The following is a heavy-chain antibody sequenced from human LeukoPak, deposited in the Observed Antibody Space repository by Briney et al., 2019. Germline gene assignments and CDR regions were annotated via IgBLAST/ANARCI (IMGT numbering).Heavy chain of an antibody. D-gene: IGHD2-8*02. CDR2: VSGSAGRT. CDR1: GFTFSSFA. Sequence: GGSLRLSCAASGFTFSSFAMTWVRQAPGKGLEWVSTVSGSAGRTDYADSVKGRFTISRDNLKNTLYLQMNGLRAEDTAVYYCAENRGHCVDGVCHNYYYMDVWGRGTTVTVSS. CDR3: AENRGHCVDGVCHNYYYMDV. J-gene: IGHJ6*03. V-gene: IGHV3-23*01.